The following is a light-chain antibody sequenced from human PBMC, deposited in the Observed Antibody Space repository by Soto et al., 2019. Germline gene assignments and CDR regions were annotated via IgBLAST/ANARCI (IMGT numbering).Light chain of an antibody. CDR2: GAS. V-gene: IGKV1-5*01. CDR1: QSISNW. Sequence: DIQMTQSPSTLSPSVGDRVTITCRASQSISNWLAWYQQKPGKAPKLLISGASSLESGVPSRFSGSGSGTEFTLTISSLQPDDFATYYCQQYDSYSYTFGQGTKVDIK. J-gene: IGKJ2*01. CDR3: QQYDSYSYT.